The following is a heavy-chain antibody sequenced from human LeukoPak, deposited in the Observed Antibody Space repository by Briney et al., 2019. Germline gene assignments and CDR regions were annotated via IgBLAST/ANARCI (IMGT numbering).Heavy chain of an antibody. Sequence: ASVKVYCKASGYTFTGSYMDWVRQAPGQGLEWMGRINPNSGGTNYVQKFQGRVTMTRDTSITTAYMELSRLRSDDTAVYYCATPYRSIAAAGTRYYYGMDVWGQGTTVTVSS. CDR2: INPNSGGT. D-gene: IGHD6-13*01. CDR1: GYTFTGSY. J-gene: IGHJ6*02. V-gene: IGHV1-2*06. CDR3: ATPYRSIAAAGTRYYYGMDV.